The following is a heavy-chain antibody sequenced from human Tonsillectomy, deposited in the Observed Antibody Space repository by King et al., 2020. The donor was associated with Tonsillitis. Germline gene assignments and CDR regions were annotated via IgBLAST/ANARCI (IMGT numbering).Heavy chain of an antibody. V-gene: IGHV1-18*01. D-gene: IGHD1-1*01. J-gene: IGHJ6*03. CDR1: GYTFTSYG. CDR3: ARDMWNLRMDV. Sequence: VQLVESGAEVKNPGASVKVSCKTSGYTFTSYGISWVRQAPGQGLEWMGWISAYNGDTNYAQKFQGRVTMTADTSTSTVYMELRSLRSDDTAVYYCARDMWNLRMDVWGKGTAVTVSS. CDR2: ISAYNGDT.